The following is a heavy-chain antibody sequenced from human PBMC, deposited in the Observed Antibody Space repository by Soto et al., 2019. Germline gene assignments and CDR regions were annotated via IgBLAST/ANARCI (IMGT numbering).Heavy chain of an antibody. V-gene: IGHV1-18*01. CDR1: GYTFTSYG. CDR2: ISAYNGNT. J-gene: IGHJ6*02. D-gene: IGHD4-17*01. CDR3: AREXRADYGVRPYYYYGMDV. Sequence: APVKVSCKASGYTFTSYGISWVRQAPGQGLEWMGWISAYNGNTNYAQKLQGRVTMTTDTSTSTAYMELRSLRSDDTAVYYCAREXRADYGVRPYYYYGMDVWGQGTTVTVSS.